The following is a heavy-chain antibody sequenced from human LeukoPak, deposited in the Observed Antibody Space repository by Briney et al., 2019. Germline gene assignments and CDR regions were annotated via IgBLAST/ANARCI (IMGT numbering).Heavy chain of an antibody. Sequence: SQTLSLTCAISGDSVSSKSAAWNWIRQSPSRGLEWLGRTYYRSKWYNDYAVSVKSRITINPDTSKNQFSLHLSSVTPEETAVYYCARAGGPAAGPRRGKIYSFDYWGQGTLVTVSS. CDR3: ARAGGPAAGPRRGKIYSFDY. CDR1: GDSVSSKSAA. D-gene: IGHD6-13*01. J-gene: IGHJ4*02. V-gene: IGHV6-1*01. CDR2: TYYRSKWYN.